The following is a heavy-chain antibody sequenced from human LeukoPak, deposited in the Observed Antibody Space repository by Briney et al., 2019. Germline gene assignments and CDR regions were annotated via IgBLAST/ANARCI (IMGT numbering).Heavy chain of an antibody. D-gene: IGHD2-2*01. Sequence: PGGSLRLPCGASGFIFRNYAMSWVRQAPGEGLEWVSGISDNGGGRYYADSVKGRFTISRDNSKNTLYLQMNSLRAEDTAVYYCAKDDGIVVVPAAIGYWGQGTLVTVSS. J-gene: IGHJ4*02. V-gene: IGHV3-23*01. CDR1: GFIFRNYA. CDR3: AKDDGIVVVPAAIGY. CDR2: ISDNGGGR.